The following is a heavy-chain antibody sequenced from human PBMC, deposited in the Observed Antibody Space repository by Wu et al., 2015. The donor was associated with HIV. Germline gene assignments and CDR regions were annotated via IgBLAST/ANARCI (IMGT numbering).Heavy chain of an antibody. CDR2: INPSGGST. CDR1: GYNFINYF. V-gene: IGHV1-46*01. D-gene: IGHD3-10*01. J-gene: IGHJ3*01. Sequence: QVQLVQSGSEVKKSGASVKISCKAFGYNFINYFMHWVRRAPGQGLEWVGFINPSGGSTTYAQHFQGRVTMTRDTSTSTVNMELSSLRSEDTAVYYCATLGGDRLRLDVWGQGTLSSSLQ. CDR3: ATLGGDRLRLDV.